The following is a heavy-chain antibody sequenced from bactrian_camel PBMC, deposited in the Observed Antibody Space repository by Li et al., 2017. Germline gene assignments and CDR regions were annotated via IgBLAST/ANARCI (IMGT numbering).Heavy chain of an antibody. V-gene: IGHV3S1*01. D-gene: IGHD7*01. Sequence: VQLVESGGGLVQPGGSLRLSCAASGFTFSSYWMYWVRQAPGKGLEWVSAISASGGTTIYADSVKGRFTISRDYAKKTLSLQMTSLKPEDSDMYYCVAATRPVGGNCPIFVSYNAWGQGTQVTVS. J-gene: IGHJ4*01. CDR1: GFTFSSYW. CDR3: VAATRPVGGNCPIFVSYNA. CDR2: ISASGGTT.